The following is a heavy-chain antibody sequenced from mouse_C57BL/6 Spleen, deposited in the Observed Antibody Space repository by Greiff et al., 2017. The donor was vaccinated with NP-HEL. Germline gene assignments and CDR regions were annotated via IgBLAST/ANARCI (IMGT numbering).Heavy chain of an antibody. CDR1: GYAFSSYW. J-gene: IGHJ1*03. V-gene: IGHV1-80*01. Sequence: VQLQESGAELVKPGASVKISCKASGYAFSSYWMNWVKQRPGKGLEWIGQIYPGDGDTNYNGKFKGKATLTADKSSSTAYMQLSSLTSEDSAVYFCARLLLPWYFDVWGTGTTVTVSS. CDR2: IYPGDGDT. D-gene: IGHD1-1*01. CDR3: ARLLLPWYFDV.